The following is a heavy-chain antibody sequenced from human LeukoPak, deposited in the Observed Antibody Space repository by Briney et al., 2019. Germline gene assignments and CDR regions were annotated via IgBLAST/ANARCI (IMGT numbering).Heavy chain of an antibody. CDR2: RYYSGST. Sequence: PSETLSLTCSVSGGSLSSYYSTGIRQPPGKGLEWIGYRYYSGSTTYNPSLKSRVTISVDTSKSQFSLKLISVTAADTAIYYCARVRGDFETDWGQGTLVTVSS. V-gene: IGHV4-59*01. CDR1: GGSLSSYY. D-gene: IGHD3-16*01. J-gene: IGHJ1*01. CDR3: ARVRGDFETD.